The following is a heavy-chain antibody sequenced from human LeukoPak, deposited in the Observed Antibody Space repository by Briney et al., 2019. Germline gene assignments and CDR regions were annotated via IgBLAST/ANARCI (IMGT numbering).Heavy chain of an antibody. D-gene: IGHD4-17*01. CDR2: IYSGGST. Sequence: PGGSLRLSCAASGFTVSSNYMSWVRQAPGKGLEWVSVIYSGGSTYYADSVKGRFTISRDNSKNTLYLQMNSLRAEDTAVYYCARGGDYGDYYDAFDIWGQGTMVTVSS. CDR1: GFTVSSNY. J-gene: IGHJ3*02. V-gene: IGHV3-66*02. CDR3: ARGGDYGDYYDAFDI.